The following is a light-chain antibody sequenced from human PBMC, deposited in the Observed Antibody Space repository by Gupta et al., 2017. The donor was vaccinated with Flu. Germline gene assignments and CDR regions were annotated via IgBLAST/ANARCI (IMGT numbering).Light chain of an antibody. J-gene: IGLJ1*01. Sequence: QSALSQPASVSGSPGQSITISCTGSSSDIGGFNYVSWYQQHPAKAPNRGISDVANRTSGVSDRFSDSKSGNTASLILSALQAEDEADDHCSCSTSTSNLGVCGTGA. CDR2: DVA. CDR1: SSDIGGFNY. V-gene: IGLV2-14*03. CDR3: SCSTSTSNLGV.